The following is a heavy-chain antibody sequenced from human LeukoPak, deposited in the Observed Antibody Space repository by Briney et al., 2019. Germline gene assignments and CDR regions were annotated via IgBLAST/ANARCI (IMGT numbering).Heavy chain of an antibody. CDR3: AKDYYYDSSGYYSGLDDY. D-gene: IGHD3-22*01. Sequence: GESLRLSCTASGFTFSNFWMGWVRQAPGKGLEWVANIKQDETEKFYLGSVKGRFSISRDNSKNTLYLQMNSLRAEDTAVYYCAKDYYYDSSGYYSGLDDYWGQGTLVTVSS. J-gene: IGHJ4*02. CDR2: IKQDETEK. V-gene: IGHV3-7*03. CDR1: GFTFSNFW.